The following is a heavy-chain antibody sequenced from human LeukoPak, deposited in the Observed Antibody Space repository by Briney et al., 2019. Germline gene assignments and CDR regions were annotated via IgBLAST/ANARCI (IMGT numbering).Heavy chain of an antibody. D-gene: IGHD3-10*01. Sequence: GGSLRLSCAASGFTFSSYAMHWVRQAPGKGLEWVAVIPYDGSNKYYADSVKGRFTISRDNSKNTLYLQMNSLRAEDTAVYYCARDGNMVRGVITHYYYYYYMDVWGKGTTVTVSS. CDR2: IPYDGSNK. CDR3: ARDGNMVRGVITHYYYYYYMDV. CDR1: GFTFSSYA. V-gene: IGHV3-30*04. J-gene: IGHJ6*03.